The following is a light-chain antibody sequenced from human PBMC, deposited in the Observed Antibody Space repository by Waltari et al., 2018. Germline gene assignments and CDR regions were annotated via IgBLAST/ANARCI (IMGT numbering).Light chain of an antibody. J-gene: IGKJ4*01. CDR3: QQYNNWPLT. Sequence: EIVMTQSPATLSVSPGERATLSCRASQSVSSNLAWYQQKPGRAPRLLIYGASSRATGIPARVSGSVSGTEFTLTISSLQSEDFAVYYCQQYNNWPLTFGGGTKVEIK. CDR1: QSVSSN. CDR2: GAS. V-gene: IGKV3-15*01.